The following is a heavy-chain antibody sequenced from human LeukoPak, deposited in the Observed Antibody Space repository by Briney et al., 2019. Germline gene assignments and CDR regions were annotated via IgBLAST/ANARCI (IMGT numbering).Heavy chain of an antibody. V-gene: IGHV4-59*01. CDR3: ARQTWFGELFL. D-gene: IGHD3-10*01. Sequence: PSETLPLTCTVSGGSISSYYWSWIRQPPGKGLEWIGYIYYSGSTNYNPSLKSRVTISVDASKNQFSLKLSSVTAADTAVYYCARQTWFGELFLWGQGTLVTVSS. CDR2: IYYSGST. CDR1: GGSISSYY. J-gene: IGHJ4*02.